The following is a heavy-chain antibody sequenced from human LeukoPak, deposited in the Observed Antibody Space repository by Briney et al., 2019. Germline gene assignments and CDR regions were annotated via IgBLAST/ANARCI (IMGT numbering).Heavy chain of an antibody. CDR3: ARGTNGVWDF. CDR2: ISSSSTYI. D-gene: IGHD2-8*01. J-gene: IGHJ4*02. Sequence: PGGSLRLSCAGYGFTFTSYSMNWVRQAPGRGLEGVSSISSSSTYISYADSMKGRFTISRDNAKNSLYLQMDSLRAEDTAVYYCARGTNGVWDFWGQGILVTVSS. CDR1: GFTFTSYS. V-gene: IGHV3-21*01.